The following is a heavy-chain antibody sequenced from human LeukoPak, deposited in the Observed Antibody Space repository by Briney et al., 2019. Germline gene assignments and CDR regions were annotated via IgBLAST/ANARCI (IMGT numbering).Heavy chain of an antibody. CDR1: GYSFTSYW. CDR2: IYPGESDT. CDR3: ALPVGYYHSSGYWADAFDI. D-gene: IGHD3-22*01. Sequence: GESLKISCKGSGYSFTSYWIGWVRQMPGKGLGWMGIIYPGESDTRYSPSFQGQVTISADKSISTAYLQWSSLKASDTAMYYCALPVGYYHSSGYWADAFDIWGQGTMVTVSS. V-gene: IGHV5-51*01. J-gene: IGHJ3*02.